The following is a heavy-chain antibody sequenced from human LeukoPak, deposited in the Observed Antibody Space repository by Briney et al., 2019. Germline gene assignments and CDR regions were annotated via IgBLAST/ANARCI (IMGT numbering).Heavy chain of an antibody. V-gene: IGHV1-2*02. Sequence: GASVKVSCKASGYTFTSYYMHWVRQAPGQGLEWMGWIKPNSGGTNYAQNFQGRLTMTRDTSISTAYMELSRLRSDDTAVYYCARGSIVGATFDYFDYWGQGTLVTVSS. J-gene: IGHJ4*02. D-gene: IGHD1-26*01. CDR1: GYTFTSYY. CDR3: ARGSIVGATFDYFDY. CDR2: IKPNSGGT.